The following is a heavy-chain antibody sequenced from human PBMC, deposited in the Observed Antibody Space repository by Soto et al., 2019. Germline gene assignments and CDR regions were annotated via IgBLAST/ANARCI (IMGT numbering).Heavy chain of an antibody. J-gene: IGHJ5*02. Sequence: KASETLSLTCTVSGGSISSGDYYWSWIRQPPGKGLEWIGYIYYSGSTYYNPSLKSRVTMSVDASKNQFSLRLTSMTAADTAVYYCVASLAASGLNWLDPWGRGTLVTVSS. D-gene: IGHD6-13*01. V-gene: IGHV4-30-4*01. CDR3: VASLAASGLNWLDP. CDR1: GGSISSGDYY. CDR2: IYYSGST.